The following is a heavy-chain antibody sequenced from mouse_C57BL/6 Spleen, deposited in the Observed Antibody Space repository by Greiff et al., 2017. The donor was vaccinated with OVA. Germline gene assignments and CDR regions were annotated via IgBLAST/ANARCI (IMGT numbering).Heavy chain of an antibody. CDR3: ARNSWTTVVAPFAY. Sequence: VKLVESGPGLVQPSQSLSITCTVSGFSLTSYGVHWVRQSPGKGLEWLGVIWRGGSTDYNAAFISRLSISKDNSTSQVFFKMNSLQADDTAIDYCARNSWTTVVAPFAYWGQGTLVTVSA. J-gene: IGHJ3*01. D-gene: IGHD1-1*01. CDR1: GFSLTSYG. CDR2: IWRGGST. V-gene: IGHV2-2*01.